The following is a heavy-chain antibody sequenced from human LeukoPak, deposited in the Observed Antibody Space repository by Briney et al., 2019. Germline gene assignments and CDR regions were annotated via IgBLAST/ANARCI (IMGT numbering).Heavy chain of an antibody. J-gene: IGHJ4*02. CDR3: AREQRYCGSTSCYSFFDY. CDR1: RFTLDDYG. Sequence: GGSLRLSCAASRFTLDDYGMSWVRPAPGKGLEWVSGINWNGDSTGYGDSVKGRFTISRDNARNSLYLQMNSLRAEDTAFYYCAREQRYCGSTSCYSFFDYWGQGTLVTVSS. D-gene: IGHD2-2*01. CDR2: INWNGDST. V-gene: IGHV3-20*04.